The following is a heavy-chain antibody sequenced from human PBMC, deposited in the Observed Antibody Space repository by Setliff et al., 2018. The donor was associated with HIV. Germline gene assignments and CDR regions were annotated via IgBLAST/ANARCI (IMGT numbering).Heavy chain of an antibody. V-gene: IGHV3-53*04. J-gene: IGHJ4*02. CDR1: GFSVSSNY. Sequence: GGSLRLSCAASGFSVSSNYMSWVRQAPGKGLEWVSVIYAAGSTYYADSVKGRFTISRHNSKNTVYLQMNSLRVEDTAVYYCARELYREWDYWGQGTLVTVSS. CDR3: ARELYREWDY. D-gene: IGHD3-16*02. CDR2: IYAAGST.